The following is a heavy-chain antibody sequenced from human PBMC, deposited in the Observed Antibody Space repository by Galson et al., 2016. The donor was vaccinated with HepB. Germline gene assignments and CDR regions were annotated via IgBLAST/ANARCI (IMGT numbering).Heavy chain of an antibody. V-gene: IGHV3-7*04. CDR1: GFTFNNYA. J-gene: IGHJ2*01. CDR2: INQDGSGK. Sequence: SLRLSCAASGFTFNNYAMSWVRQAPGIGLEWVAKINQDGSGKYYLDSERGRFSISRDNAKNSLSLQMNSLRAEDTAVYYCARDSIAVPGTNWYFDLWGRGTLVTVSS. D-gene: IGHD6-19*01. CDR3: ARDSIAVPGTNWYFDL.